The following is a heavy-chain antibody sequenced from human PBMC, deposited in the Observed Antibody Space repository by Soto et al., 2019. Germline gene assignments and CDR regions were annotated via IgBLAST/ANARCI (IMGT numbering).Heavy chain of an antibody. D-gene: IGHD5-18*01. V-gene: IGHV3-7*01. Sequence: SLRLSCAASGFTFIRYWMNWVRQAPGKGLEWVANIKQDGTEKNYVDSVKGRFTISRDNARNSLYLQMDSLRAEDTAVYFCARGDTPMITGMDSFDIWGQGTMVTVSS. CDR1: GFTFIRYW. CDR3: ARGDTPMITGMDSFDI. J-gene: IGHJ3*02. CDR2: IKQDGTEK.